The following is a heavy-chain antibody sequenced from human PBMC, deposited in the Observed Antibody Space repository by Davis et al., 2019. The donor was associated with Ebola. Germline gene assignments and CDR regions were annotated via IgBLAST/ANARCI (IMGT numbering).Heavy chain of an antibody. V-gene: IGHV3-74*01. CDR3: AKNKWPPDY. CDR1: GFTFSSYW. CDR2: IDPDGRIT. Sequence: HTGGSLRLSCATSGFTFSSYWMHWVRHLPGKGLVWVSRIDPDGRITTYADSVKGRFTISRDNAKNTLYLQMKSLTVEDTAVYYCAKNKWPPDYWGQGTLVTVSS. J-gene: IGHJ4*02. D-gene: IGHD5-12*01.